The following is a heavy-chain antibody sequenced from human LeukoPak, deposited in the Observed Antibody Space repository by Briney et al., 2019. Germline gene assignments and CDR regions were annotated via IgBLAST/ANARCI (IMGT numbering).Heavy chain of an antibody. V-gene: IGHV4-59*01. J-gene: IGHJ6*02. CDR2: IYYSGST. CDR1: GGSISSYY. D-gene: IGHD2-2*01. Sequence: SETLSLTCTVSGGSISSYYWSWIRQPPGKGLEWIGYIYYSGSTNYNPSLKSRVTISVDTSKNQFSLKLGSVTAADTAVYYYGGGGVPAASSNYYYYGMDVWGQGTTVTVSS. CDR3: GGGGVPAASSNYYYYGMDV.